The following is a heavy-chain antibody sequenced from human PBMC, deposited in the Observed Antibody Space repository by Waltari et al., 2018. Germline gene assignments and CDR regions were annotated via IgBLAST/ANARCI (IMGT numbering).Heavy chain of an antibody. J-gene: IGHJ4*02. V-gene: IGHV3-30*18. D-gene: IGHD3-10*01. Sequence: QVHLVESGGGVVQPGRSLRLSCAASGFTFSSYGMPWGRQAQGKWLGWVAMISYDGSKKYHADPGKGPFTSSRDNSKNTLYLQMSSLRAEDTSVYYWGNVSGSIRDRRGSPPGDYWGQGTLVTVSA. CDR1: GFTFSSYG. CDR2: ISYDGSKK. CDR3: GNVSGSIRDRRGSPPGDY.